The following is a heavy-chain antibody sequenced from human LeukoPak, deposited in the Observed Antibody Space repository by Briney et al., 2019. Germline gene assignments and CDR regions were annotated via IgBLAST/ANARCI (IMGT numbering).Heavy chain of an antibody. CDR1: GGSFSGYY. CDR2: INHSGST. V-gene: IGHV4-34*01. J-gene: IGHJ4*02. CDR3: ARSRMRRGSGSKLSWDFDY. D-gene: IGHD3-10*01. Sequence: SETLSLTCAVYGGSFSGYYWSWIRQPPGKGLEWIGEINHSGSTNYNPSLKSRVTISVDTSKNQFSLKLGSVTAAGTAVYYCARSRMRRGSGSKLSWDFDYWGQGTLVTVSS.